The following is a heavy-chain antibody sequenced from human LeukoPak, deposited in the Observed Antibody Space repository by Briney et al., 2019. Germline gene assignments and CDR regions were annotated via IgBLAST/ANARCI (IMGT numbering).Heavy chain of an antibody. CDR3: ARDNSVEDTAWWFDP. CDR1: GYTFTAYH. J-gene: IGHJ5*02. Sequence: GASVKVSCKASGYTFTAYHMHWVRQAPGQGLEWMGWINPNSGGTNYAQKFQGRVTMTRDTSISTAYMELSSLRSEDTAVYYCARDNSVEDTAWWFDPWGQGTLVTVSS. V-gene: IGHV1-2*02. CDR2: INPNSGGT. D-gene: IGHD4-23*01.